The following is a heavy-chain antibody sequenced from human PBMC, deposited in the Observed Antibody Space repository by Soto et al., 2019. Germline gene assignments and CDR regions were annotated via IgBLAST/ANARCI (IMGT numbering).Heavy chain of an antibody. CDR2: TYYRSKWYN. J-gene: IGHJ6*02. CDR3: ARDRTNHNSGVHGMDV. V-gene: IGHV6-1*01. CDR1: GDSVSSNSAA. Sequence: SQTLSLTCAISGDSVSSNSAAWNWIRQSPSRGLEWLGRTYYRSKWYNDYAVSVKSRITIDPDTSKNQFSLQLNSVTPEDTAVYYCARDRTNHNSGVHGMDVWGQGTTVTVSS. D-gene: IGHD6-19*01.